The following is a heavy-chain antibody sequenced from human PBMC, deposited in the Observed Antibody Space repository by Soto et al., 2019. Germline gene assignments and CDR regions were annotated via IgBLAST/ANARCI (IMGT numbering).Heavy chain of an antibody. D-gene: IGHD3-16*01. Sequence: SETLSLTCAVSGGSISSGGYSWSWIRQPPGKGLEWIGYIYHSGSTYYNPSLKSRVTISVDRSKNQFSLKLSSVTAADTAVYYCARDEKRSMGAFDIWGQGPMVTVSS. CDR2: IYHSGST. CDR3: ARDEKRSMGAFDI. V-gene: IGHV4-30-2*01. CDR1: GGSISSGGYS. J-gene: IGHJ3*02.